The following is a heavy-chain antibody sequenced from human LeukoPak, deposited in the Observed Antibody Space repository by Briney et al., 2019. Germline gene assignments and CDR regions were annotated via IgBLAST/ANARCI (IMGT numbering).Heavy chain of an antibody. CDR3: AREDFEAFDI. Sequence: GXSLRLSCAASGFTFSPYSMNWVRQAPGKGLEWVSSISGSGSSIYYADSVRGRFTISRESGKNSLYLQMNSLRAEDTAMYYCAREDFEAFDIWGQGTMVTVSS. CDR2: ISGSGSSI. J-gene: IGHJ3*02. D-gene: IGHD3-3*01. V-gene: IGHV3-21*01. CDR1: GFTFSPYS.